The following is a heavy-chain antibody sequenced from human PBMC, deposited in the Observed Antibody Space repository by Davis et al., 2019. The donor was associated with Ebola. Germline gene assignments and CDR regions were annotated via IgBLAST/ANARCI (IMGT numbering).Heavy chain of an antibody. CDR2: IYHSGST. Sequence: MPSETLSLTCAVSGGSISSSNWWRWVRQPPGKGLEWIGEIYHSGSTYYNPSLKSRVTISVDRSKNQFSLKLSSVTAADTAVYYCARAGWEGDFDYWGQGTLVTVSS. CDR3: ARAGWEGDFDY. J-gene: IGHJ4*02. V-gene: IGHV4-4*02. D-gene: IGHD1-26*01. CDR1: GGSISSSNW.